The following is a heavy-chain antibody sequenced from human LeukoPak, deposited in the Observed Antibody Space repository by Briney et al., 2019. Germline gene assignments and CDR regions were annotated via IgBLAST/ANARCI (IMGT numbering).Heavy chain of an antibody. CDR1: GFTFSTYA. D-gene: IGHD3-10*01. J-gene: IGHJ6*03. CDR3: ARLSAYYYGSYFYYYMDV. Sequence: GGSLRLSCAASGFTFSTYAMAWVRQAPGKGLEWVSAFSNSGETHYADSVKGRFTISRDNAKKSVYLHMSSLRAEDTALYYCARLSAYYYGSYFYYYMDVWGKGTTVTVSS. CDR2: FSNSGET. V-gene: IGHV3-69-1*01.